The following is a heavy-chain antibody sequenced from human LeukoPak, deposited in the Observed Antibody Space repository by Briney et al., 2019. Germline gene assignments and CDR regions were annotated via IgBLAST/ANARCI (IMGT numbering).Heavy chain of an antibody. V-gene: IGHV3-23*01. D-gene: IGHD1-26*01. CDR3: AKGQRWELPFDY. J-gene: IGHJ4*02. Sequence: PGASLRLSCAASGFTFSNYAMSWVRQASGKGLEWVSAVSGTGGSIYYADSVKGRFTISRDNSKNTLYLQMNSLRAADTAVYYCAKGQRWELPFDYWGQGTLVTVSS. CDR2: VSGTGGSI. CDR1: GFTFSNYA.